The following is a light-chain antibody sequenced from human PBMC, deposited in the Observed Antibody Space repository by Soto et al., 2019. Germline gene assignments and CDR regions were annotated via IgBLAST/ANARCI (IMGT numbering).Light chain of an antibody. J-gene: IGLJ2*01. CDR1: SSDVDGYKY. CDR2: EVS. CDR3: SSYTSSATLV. V-gene: IGLV2-14*01. Sequence: QSALTQPASVSGSPGQSITISCTGTSSDVDGYKYVSWYQQHPGKAPKLIIHEVSSRPSGVSSRFSGSKSGNTASLTISGLQAEDEADYYCSSYTSSATLVFGVGTKLTVL.